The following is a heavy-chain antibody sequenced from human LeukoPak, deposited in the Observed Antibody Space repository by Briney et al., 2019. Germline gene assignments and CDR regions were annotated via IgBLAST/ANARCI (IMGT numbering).Heavy chain of an antibody. CDR3: ARAFNSPLYYYDSSGRGHEYFQH. J-gene: IGHJ1*01. CDR2: IYYSGST. D-gene: IGHD3-22*01. Sequence: SETLSLTCTVSGGSISSYYWGWIRQPPGKGLEWIGSIYYSGSTYYNPSLKSRVTISVDTSKNQFSLKLSSVTAADTAVYYCARAFNSPLYYYDSSGRGHEYFQHWGQGTLVTVSS. V-gene: IGHV4-39*07. CDR1: GGSISSYY.